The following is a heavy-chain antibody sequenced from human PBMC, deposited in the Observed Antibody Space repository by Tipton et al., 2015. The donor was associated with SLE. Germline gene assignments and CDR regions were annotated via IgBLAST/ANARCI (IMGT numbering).Heavy chain of an antibody. Sequence: TLSLTCSVSGGSISRGSYFWSWIRQPAGKGLEWIGRIYAGGSPYYNPSLLSRVAISLDTSKNQFSLELSSVTAADTAVYYCARATGSWPSYYYYMDVWGKGATVAVSS. V-gene: IGHV4-61*02. J-gene: IGHJ6*03. CDR2: IYAGGSP. CDR3: ARATGSWPSYYYYMDV. D-gene: IGHD1-1*01. CDR1: GGSISRGSYF.